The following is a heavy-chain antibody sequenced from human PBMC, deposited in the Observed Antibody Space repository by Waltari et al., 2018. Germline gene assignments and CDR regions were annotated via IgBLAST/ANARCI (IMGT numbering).Heavy chain of an antibody. CDR3: ARIGVDFWSGHYYYYYEMDV. D-gene: IGHD3-3*01. CDR1: GFNFSDYE. J-gene: IGHJ6*02. Sequence: EVQLVESGGGLVQPGGSLRLSCTGSGFNFSDYEMNWVRQAPGKGVEWVSSISPSGTTTHYADSVKGRFTGSRDNAKNSLYLQMNSLRPDDTAVYYCARIGVDFWSGHYYYYYEMDVWGQGTTVTVSS. V-gene: IGHV3-48*03. CDR2: ISPSGTTT.